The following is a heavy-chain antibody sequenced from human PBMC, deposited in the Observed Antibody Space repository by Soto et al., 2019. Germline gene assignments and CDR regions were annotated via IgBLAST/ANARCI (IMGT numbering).Heavy chain of an antibody. CDR1: GGSISRYY. D-gene: IGHD6-13*01. CDR3: ARDKQQLGPYGMDV. V-gene: IGHV4-4*07. Sequence: SETLSLTXTVSGGSISRYYWSWIRQPAGKGLEWIGRIYTSGSTNYNPSLKSRVTMSVDTSKNQFSLKLSSVTAADTAVHYCARDKQQLGPYGMDVWGQGTTVNVSS. J-gene: IGHJ6*02. CDR2: IYTSGST.